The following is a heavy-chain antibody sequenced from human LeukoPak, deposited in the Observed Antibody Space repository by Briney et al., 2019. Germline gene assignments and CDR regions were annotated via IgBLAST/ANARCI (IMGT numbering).Heavy chain of an antibody. CDR3: TTDSSGWYLNSYYFDY. Sequence: GGSLRLSCAASGFTFSNAWMSWVRQAPGKGLEWVGLIKSKTDGGTTDYDAPVKGRFTITRDDSKNTLYLQMNSLKTEDKAVYYCTTDSSGWYLNSYYFDYWGQGTLVTVSS. CDR1: GFTFSNAW. V-gene: IGHV3-15*01. CDR2: IKSKTDGGTT. J-gene: IGHJ4*02. D-gene: IGHD6-19*01.